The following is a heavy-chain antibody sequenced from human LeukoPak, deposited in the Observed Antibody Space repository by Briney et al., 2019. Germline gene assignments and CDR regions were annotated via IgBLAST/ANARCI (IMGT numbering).Heavy chain of an antibody. J-gene: IGHJ4*02. Sequence: PSETLSLTCAVYGVSLSGYYWSWLRQPPGKGLEWVGEINHSGSKNYNPSLKGRVTISVDTSKNQFSLKLSSVTAADTAVYYCARGNSDPHYYDSSGQLAPDWGQGTLVTVSS. D-gene: IGHD3-22*01. V-gene: IGHV4-34*01. CDR2: INHSGSK. CDR3: ARGNSDPHYYDSSGQLAPD. CDR1: GVSLSGYY.